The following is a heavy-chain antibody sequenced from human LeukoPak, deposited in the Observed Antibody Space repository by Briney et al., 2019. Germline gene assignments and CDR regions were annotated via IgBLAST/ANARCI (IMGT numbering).Heavy chain of an antibody. J-gene: IGHJ4*02. CDR3: AKLGFDSSGSHSLVDY. CDR2: VSYDGSKK. V-gene: IGHV3-30*18. Sequence: GGSLRLSCAASGFTFSSYSMHWVRQPPGKGLEWVGFVSYDGSKKFYADFVKGRFSISRDNSKNTLYVQMNSLGAEDTALYYCAKLGFDSSGSHSLVDYWGQGTPVTVSS. CDR1: GFTFSSYS. D-gene: IGHD3-22*01.